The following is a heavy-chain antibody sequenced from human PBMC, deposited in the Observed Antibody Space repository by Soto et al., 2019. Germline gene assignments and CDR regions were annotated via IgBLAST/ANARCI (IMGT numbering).Heavy chain of an antibody. CDR1: GGSSSRGGYY. J-gene: IGHJ4*02. D-gene: IGHD2-15*01. Sequence: SETVSLTCSVAGGSSSRGGYYWSWIRQPPGKGLEWIGYIYYSGSTYYNPSLKSRVTISVDTSKNQFSLKLSSVTAADTAVYYCARARGARYFDYWGQGTLVTVSS. V-gene: IGHV4-30-4*01. CDR2: IYYSGST. CDR3: ARARGARYFDY.